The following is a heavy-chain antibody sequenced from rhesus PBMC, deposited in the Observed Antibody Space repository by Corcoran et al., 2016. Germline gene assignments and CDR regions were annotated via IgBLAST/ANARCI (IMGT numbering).Heavy chain of an antibody. CDR3: ANTLEYCTGSGCYGLDS. CDR1: GFTSGNSD. D-gene: IGHD2-21*01. J-gene: IGHJ6*01. CDR2: ISRGGSI. Sequence: EVQLVESGGGLVQPGGSLRLSCAAPGFTSGNSDLIWIRQAPGKGLEWVSYISRGGSIYYPDSVKGRFTISRDNAKNTLYLQMSSLRVEDTAVYYCANTLEYCTGSGCYGLDSWGQGVVVTVSS. V-gene: IGHV3S43*01.